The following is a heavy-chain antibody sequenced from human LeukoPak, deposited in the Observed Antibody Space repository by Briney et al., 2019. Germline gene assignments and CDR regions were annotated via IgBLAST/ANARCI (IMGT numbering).Heavy chain of an antibody. Sequence: GGSLRLSRAASGFTFSSYVMSWVRQAPGKGLEWVSAISGSGGSTYYADSVKGRFTISRDNSKNTLYLQMNSLRAEDTAVYYCAKSTTSGDYVWGSYRSLDYWGQGTLVTVSS. CDR1: GFTFSSYV. CDR2: ISGSGGST. CDR3: AKSTTSGDYVWGSYRSLDY. J-gene: IGHJ4*02. D-gene: IGHD3-16*02. V-gene: IGHV3-23*01.